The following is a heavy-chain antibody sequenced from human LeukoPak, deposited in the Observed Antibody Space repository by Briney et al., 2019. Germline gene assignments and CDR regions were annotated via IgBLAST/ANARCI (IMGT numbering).Heavy chain of an antibody. CDR2: ISDSGTTI. Sequence: PGRSLRLSCVAPGFTFSNYEMNWVRQAPGKGLEWVSYISDSGTTIYYADSVKGRFTISRDNAKNSLYLQMNSLGAEDTAIYYCARNRASSGWYYWGQGTLVTVSS. D-gene: IGHD6-19*01. V-gene: IGHV3-48*03. CDR3: ARNRASSGWYY. CDR1: GFTFSNYE. J-gene: IGHJ4*02.